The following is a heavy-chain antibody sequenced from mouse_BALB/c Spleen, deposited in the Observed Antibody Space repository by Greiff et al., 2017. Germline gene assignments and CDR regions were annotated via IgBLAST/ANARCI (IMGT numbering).Heavy chain of an antibody. J-gene: IGHJ4*01. V-gene: IGHV1-9*01. CDR1: GYTFSSYW. Sequence: VQLQQSGAELMKPGASVKISCKATGYTFSSYWIEWVKQRPGHGLEWIGEILPGSGSTNYNEKFKGKATFTADTSSNTAYMQLSSLTSEDSAVYYCARGSGYDAMDYWGQGTSVTVSS. D-gene: IGHD3-1*01. CDR2: ILPGSGST. CDR3: ARGSGYDAMDY.